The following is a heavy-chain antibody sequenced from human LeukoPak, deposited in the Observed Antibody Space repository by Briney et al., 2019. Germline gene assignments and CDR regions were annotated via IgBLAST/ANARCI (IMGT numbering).Heavy chain of an antibody. J-gene: IGHJ6*03. CDR3: ARVLADGSSGNYYYYMDV. Sequence: ASETLSLTCTVSGGSISSGSYYWSWIRQPAGKGLEWIGRIYTSGSTNYNPSLKSRVTISVDTSKNQFSLKLSSVTAADTAVYYCARVLADGSSGNYYYYMDVWGKGTTVTVSS. V-gene: IGHV4-61*02. CDR1: GGSISSGSYY. CDR2: IYTSGST. D-gene: IGHD5-24*01.